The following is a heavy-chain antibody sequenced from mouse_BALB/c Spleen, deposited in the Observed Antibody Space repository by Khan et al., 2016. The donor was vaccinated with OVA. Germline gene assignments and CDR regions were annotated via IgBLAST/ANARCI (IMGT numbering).Heavy chain of an antibody. CDR2: ISYSGVT. Sequence: EVELVESGPGLVKPSQSLSLTCTVTGYSITSGYAWNWIRQFPGNKLEWMGYISYSGVTSYTPSLKSRISITRDTSKNQFFLQLNYVTTEDTASYVCARGNYYRYYFYYWGQGTTLTVSS. CDR1: GYSITSGYA. D-gene: IGHD1-1*01. V-gene: IGHV3-2*02. CDR3: ARGNYYRYYFYY. J-gene: IGHJ2*01.